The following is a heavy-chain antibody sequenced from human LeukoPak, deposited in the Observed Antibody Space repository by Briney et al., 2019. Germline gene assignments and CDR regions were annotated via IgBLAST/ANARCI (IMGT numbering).Heavy chain of an antibody. CDR2: ISYDGSNK. Sequence: PGGSLRLSCAASGFTFSSYAMHWVRQAPGKGLEWVAVISYDGSNKYYADSVKGRFTISRDNSKNTLYLQMNILRAEDTAVYYCAKCAYSSSWLIDYWGQGTLVTVSS. CDR3: AKCAYSSSWLIDY. D-gene: IGHD6-13*01. CDR1: GFTFSSYA. V-gene: IGHV3-30*11. J-gene: IGHJ4*02.